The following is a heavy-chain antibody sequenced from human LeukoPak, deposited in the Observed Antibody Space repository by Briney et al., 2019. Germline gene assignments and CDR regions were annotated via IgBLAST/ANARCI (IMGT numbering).Heavy chain of an antibody. CDR3: ARDGSSGYTWYFDL. Sequence: PGGSLRLSCAASGFTFSSYAMHWVRQAPGKGLEWVAVISYDGSNKYYADSVKGRFTISRDNSKNTLYLQMNSLRAEGTAVYYCARDGSSGYTWYFDLWGRGTLVTVSS. CDR2: ISYDGSNK. J-gene: IGHJ2*01. D-gene: IGHD3-22*01. CDR1: GFTFSSYA. V-gene: IGHV3-30-3*01.